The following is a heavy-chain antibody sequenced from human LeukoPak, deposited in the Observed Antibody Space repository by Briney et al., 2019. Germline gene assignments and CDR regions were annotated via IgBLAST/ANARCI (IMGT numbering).Heavy chain of an antibody. CDR1: GGTFSSYA. D-gene: IGHD6-13*01. J-gene: IGHJ6*02. V-gene: IGHV1-69*04. Sequence: GASVKVSCKASGGTFSSYAISWVRQAPGQGLEWMGRIIPILGIANYAQKFQGRVTITADKSTSTAYMELSSLRSEDTAVYYCATASRWYYYYGMDVWGQGTTVTVSS. CDR2: IIPILGIA. CDR3: ATASRWYYYYGMDV.